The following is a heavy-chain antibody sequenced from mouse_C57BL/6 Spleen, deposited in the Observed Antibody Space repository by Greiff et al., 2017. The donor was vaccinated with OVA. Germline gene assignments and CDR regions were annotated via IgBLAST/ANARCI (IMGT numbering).Heavy chain of an antibody. CDR1: GFTFSDYG. D-gene: IGHD2-5*01. Sequence: EVQLVESGGGLVKPGGSLKLSCAASGFTFSDYGMHWVRQAPEKGLEWVAYISSGSSTIYYADTVKGRFTISIDNAKNTLFLQMTSLRSEDTAMYYCARHSNSYYYAMDYWGQGTSVTVSS. J-gene: IGHJ4*01. CDR3: ARHSNSYYYAMDY. V-gene: IGHV5-17*01. CDR2: ISSGSSTI.